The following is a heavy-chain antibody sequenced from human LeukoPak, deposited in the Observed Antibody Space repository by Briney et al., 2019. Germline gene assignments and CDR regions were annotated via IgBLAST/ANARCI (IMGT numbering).Heavy chain of an antibody. CDR1: GFTFSGYS. CDR2: ISSSSSHI. J-gene: IGHJ4*02. V-gene: IGHV3-21*01. Sequence: PGGSLRLSCAASGFTFSGYSMNWVRQAPGKGLEWVSSISSSSSHIYYADSVKGRFTISRDNAKNSLYLQMNSLRAEDTAMYYCAREWYQLQAYDSWGQGTLVTVSS. CDR3: AREWYQLQAYDS. D-gene: IGHD2-2*01.